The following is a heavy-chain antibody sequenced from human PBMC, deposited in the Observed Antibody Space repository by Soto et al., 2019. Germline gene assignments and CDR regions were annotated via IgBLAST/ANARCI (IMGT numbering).Heavy chain of an antibody. CDR1: GGTFSSYA. CDR2: IIPIFGTA. D-gene: IGHD1-26*01. J-gene: IGHJ4*02. V-gene: IGHV1-69*01. CDR3: ARTQVGSSRYYFDY. Sequence: QVQLVQSGAEVKKPGSSVKVSCKASGGTFSSYAISWVRQAPGQGLEWMGGIIPIFGTANYAQKFQGRVTITADESTSTAYMELSSLRSEDTAVYYCARTQVGSSRYYFDYWGQGTLVTVSS.